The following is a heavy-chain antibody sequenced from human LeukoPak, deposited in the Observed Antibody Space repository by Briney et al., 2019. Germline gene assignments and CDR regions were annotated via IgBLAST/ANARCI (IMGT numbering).Heavy chain of an antibody. CDR2: ISGSGGTT. CDR3: AKAGPVVRGFIGYY. V-gene: IGHV3-23*01. Sequence: PGGSLRLSRAASEFSFGSNYMTWVRQAPGKGLEWVSAISGSGGTTHYADSVKGRFTISRDNSKNTLYLQLNSVRAEDTAIYYCAKAGPVVRGFIGYYWGQGTLVTVSS. CDR1: EFSFGSNY. J-gene: IGHJ4*02. D-gene: IGHD3-10*01.